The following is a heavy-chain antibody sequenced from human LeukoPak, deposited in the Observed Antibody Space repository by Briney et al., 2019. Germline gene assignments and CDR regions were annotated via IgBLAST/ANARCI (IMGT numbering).Heavy chain of an antibody. Sequence: GGSLRLSCAASGFTFSSYAMSWVRQVPGKGLEWVSVISGSGDNTYYADSVKGRFTISRDNSKNTLYLQMNSLRAEDTAVYYCARSPWVRGVIIFGMDVWGQGTTVTVSS. CDR3: ARSPWVRGVIIFGMDV. CDR1: GFTFSSYA. V-gene: IGHV3-23*01. D-gene: IGHD3-10*01. CDR2: ISGSGDNT. J-gene: IGHJ6*02.